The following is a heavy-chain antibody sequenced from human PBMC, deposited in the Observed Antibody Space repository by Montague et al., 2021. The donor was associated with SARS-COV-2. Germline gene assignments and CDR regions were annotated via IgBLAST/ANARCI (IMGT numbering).Heavy chain of an antibody. CDR3: AREDIVVVPATPMDV. D-gene: IGHD2-2*01. CDR1: GFTFSSYA. J-gene: IGHJ6*04. Sequence: SLRLSCAASGFTFSSYAMHWVRQAPGKGLEWVAVISYDGSNKYYADSVKGRFTISRDNSKNTLYLQMNSLRAGDTAVYYCAREDIVVVPATPMDVWGKGTTVTVSS. CDR2: ISYDGSNK. V-gene: IGHV3-30-3*01.